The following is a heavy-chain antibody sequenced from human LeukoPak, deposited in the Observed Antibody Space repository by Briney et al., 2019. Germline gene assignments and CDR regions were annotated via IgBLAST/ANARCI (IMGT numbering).Heavy chain of an antibody. V-gene: IGHV4-31*03. Sequence: NPSQTLSLTCTVSGGSISSGGYYWSWIRQHPGKGLGWIGYIYYSGSTYYNPSLKSRVTISVDTSKNQFSLKLSSVTAADTAVYYCARDFGYSYGIDYWGQGTLVTVSS. CDR3: ARDFGYSYGIDY. J-gene: IGHJ4*02. CDR1: GGSISSGGYY. CDR2: IYYSGST. D-gene: IGHD5-18*01.